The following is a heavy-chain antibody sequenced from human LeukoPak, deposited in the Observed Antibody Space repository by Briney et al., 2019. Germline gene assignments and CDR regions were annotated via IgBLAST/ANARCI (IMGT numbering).Heavy chain of an antibody. CDR1: GYTFTSNY. V-gene: IGHV1-46*01. J-gene: IGHJ4*02. CDR2: IYPRDGST. CDR3: ARESAVAGTGDY. D-gene: IGHD6-19*01. Sequence: ASVKVSCKASGYTFTSNYIHWVRQAPGQGLEWMGMIYPRDGSTSYAQKLQGRVTMTTDTSTSTAYMELRSLRSDDTAVYYCARESAVAGTGDYWGQGTLVTVSS.